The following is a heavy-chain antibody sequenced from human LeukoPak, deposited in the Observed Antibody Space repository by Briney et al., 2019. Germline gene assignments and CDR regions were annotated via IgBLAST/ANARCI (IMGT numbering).Heavy chain of an antibody. Sequence: ATVKVSCKASGYTFTSYGISWVRQAPGQGLEWMGWISAYNGNTNYAQKLQGRVTMTTDTSTSTAYMELRSLRSDATAVYYCARGTQYYYDSSGYPGGYWGQGTLVTVSS. D-gene: IGHD3-22*01. V-gene: IGHV1-18*01. CDR2: ISAYNGNT. J-gene: IGHJ4*02. CDR3: ARGTQYYYDSSGYPGGY. CDR1: GYTFTSYG.